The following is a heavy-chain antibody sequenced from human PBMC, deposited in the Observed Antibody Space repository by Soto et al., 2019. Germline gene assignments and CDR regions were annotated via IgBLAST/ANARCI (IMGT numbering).Heavy chain of an antibody. CDR2: ISSSGGTT. CDR3: ARDLEPQYYFDS. V-gene: IGHV3-11*01. J-gene: IGHJ4*02. Sequence: QVELVESGGDLVTPGGSLRLSCAASRFTLSDYYMGWIRQAPGKGLEWVSYISSSGGTTYYADSVKGRFTISRDNAKNSLYLQMNSLRVEDTAVYYCARDLEPQYYFDSWGQGTLVTVSS. CDR1: RFTLSDYY.